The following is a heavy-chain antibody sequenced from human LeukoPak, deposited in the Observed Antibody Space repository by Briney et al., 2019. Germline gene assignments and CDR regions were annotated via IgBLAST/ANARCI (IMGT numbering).Heavy chain of an antibody. CDR3: ARAVPAAILYYGMDV. Sequence: PSETLSLTCTVSGGSISSYYWSWIRQPPGKGLEWIGYIYYSGSTNHNPSLKSRVTISVDTSKNQFSLKLSSVTAADTAVYYCARAVPAAILYYGMDVWGQGTTVTVSS. CDR2: IYYSGST. CDR1: GGSISSYY. J-gene: IGHJ6*02. V-gene: IGHV4-59*01. D-gene: IGHD2-2*01.